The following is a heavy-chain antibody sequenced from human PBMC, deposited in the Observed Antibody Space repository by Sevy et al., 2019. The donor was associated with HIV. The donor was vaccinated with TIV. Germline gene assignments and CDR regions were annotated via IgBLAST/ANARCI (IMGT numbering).Heavy chain of an antibody. CDR3: ARPGISSGYLYYFDY. D-gene: IGHD3-22*01. J-gene: IGHJ4*02. V-gene: IGHV3-30*04. Sequence: GGSLRLSCAASGFTFSSYDMHWVRQAPGKGLEWVAVISYDGSNKYYADSVKGRFTISRDNSKNTLYLQMNSLRAEDTAVYYCARPGISSGYLYYFDYWGQGTLVTVSS. CDR1: GFTFSSYD. CDR2: ISYDGSNK.